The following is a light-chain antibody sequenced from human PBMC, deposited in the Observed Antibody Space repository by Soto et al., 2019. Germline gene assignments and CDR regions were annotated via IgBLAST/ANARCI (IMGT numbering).Light chain of an antibody. Sequence: QSALTQPASVSGSPGQSITISCTGTSSDDGGYNYVSWYQQHPGKAPKLMIYDVSNRPSGVSNRFSGSKSGNTASLTISGLQAEDEAGYYCSSYTSSSTSVFGTGTKVTVL. CDR3: SSYTSSSTSV. V-gene: IGLV2-14*01. CDR2: DVS. CDR1: SSDDGGYNY. J-gene: IGLJ1*01.